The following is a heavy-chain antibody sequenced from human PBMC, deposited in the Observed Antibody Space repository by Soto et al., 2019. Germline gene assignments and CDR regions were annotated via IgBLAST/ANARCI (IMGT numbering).Heavy chain of an antibody. CDR2: IIPIFGTA. V-gene: IGHV1-69*06. CDR3: ARYCSSTSCYSPYYYYGMDV. CDR1: GGTFSSYA. Sequence: QVQLVQSGAEVKKPGSSVEVSCKASGGTFSSYAISWVRQAPGQGLEWMGGIIPIFGTANYAQKFQGRVTITADKSTSTAYMELSSLRSEDTAVYYCARYCSSTSCYSPYYYYGMDVWGQGTTVTVSS. D-gene: IGHD2-2*02. J-gene: IGHJ6*02.